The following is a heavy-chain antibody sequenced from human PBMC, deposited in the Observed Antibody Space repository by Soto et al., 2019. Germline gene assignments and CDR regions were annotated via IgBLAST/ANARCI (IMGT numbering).Heavy chain of an antibody. Sequence: SKNPYITCAVYGESLSGHSWTWVRQSPGKGLEWIGDINHSGRVNYSPSLKSRVTISLDTSKNQFSLPLSAVTAADTAVYYCVRGRRRREYHGMDVWGDGTTV. J-gene: IGHJ6*02. V-gene: IGHV4-34*01. CDR3: VRGRRRREYHGMDV. CDR2: INHSGRV. CDR1: GESLSGHS. D-gene: IGHD1-26*01.